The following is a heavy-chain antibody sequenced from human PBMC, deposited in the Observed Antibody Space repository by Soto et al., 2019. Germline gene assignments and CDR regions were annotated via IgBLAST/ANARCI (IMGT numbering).Heavy chain of an antibody. CDR2: IIPIRGLA. V-gene: IGHV1-69*02. Sequence: QVQLVQSGAEVKKPGSSVKVSCKASGGTFSIYTISWVRQAPGQGLEWMGRIIPIRGLANYAQKFQGRDTITADKSTSTSYMELSSLISEDTAVYYCASRYDSSDYWGQGTLVTVSS. D-gene: IGHD3-22*01. J-gene: IGHJ4*02. CDR3: ASRYDSSDY. CDR1: GGTFSIYT.